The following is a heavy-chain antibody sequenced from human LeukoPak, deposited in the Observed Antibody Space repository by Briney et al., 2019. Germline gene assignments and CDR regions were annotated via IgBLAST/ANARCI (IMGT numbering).Heavy chain of an antibody. CDR3: AKMLATIGFGHYFDY. Sequence: GGSLRLSCAASGFTFNTYTMNRVRQAPGKGLEWVSSISSGTSYIYYADSVKGRFTISRDNSKNTLYLQMNSLRAEDTAVYYCAKMLATIGFGHYFDYWGQGTLVTVSS. D-gene: IGHD5-12*01. CDR2: ISSGTSYI. CDR1: GFTFNTYT. V-gene: IGHV3-21*01. J-gene: IGHJ4*02.